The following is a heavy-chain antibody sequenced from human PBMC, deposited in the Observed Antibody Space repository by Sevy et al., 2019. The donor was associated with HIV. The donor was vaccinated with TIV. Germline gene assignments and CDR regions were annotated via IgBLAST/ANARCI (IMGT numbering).Heavy chain of an antibody. CDR2: IYSDGST. D-gene: IGHD3-22*01. V-gene: IGHV3-53*01. Sequence: GGSLRLSCAASGFTVSDNYMSWVRQAPGKGLEWVSVIYSDGSTYYADSVKGRFTISRDNAKNSLYLQMNSLRAEDTAVYYCARDDYYDSSGYVLWYYYYGMDVWGQGTTVTVSS. CDR1: GFTVSDNY. J-gene: IGHJ6*02. CDR3: ARDDYYDSSGYVLWYYYYGMDV.